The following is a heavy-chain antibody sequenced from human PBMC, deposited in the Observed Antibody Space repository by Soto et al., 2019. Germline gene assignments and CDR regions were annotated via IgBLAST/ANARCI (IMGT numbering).Heavy chain of an antibody. V-gene: IGHV4-30-4*08. CDR2: IRQRGAI. CDR3: ARRLPSLDNLTGYTAFEI. Sequence: SGTLWLTGTVSGGAIKSDYDHWTWVRKSPGKGLEWIGYIRQRGAILYNPSFKSRLTISVDTSKNQFSLHLTSVTHEDTALYYCARRLPSLDNLTGYTAFEIWGQ. J-gene: IGHJ3*02. CDR1: GGAIKSDYDH. D-gene: IGHD3-9*01.